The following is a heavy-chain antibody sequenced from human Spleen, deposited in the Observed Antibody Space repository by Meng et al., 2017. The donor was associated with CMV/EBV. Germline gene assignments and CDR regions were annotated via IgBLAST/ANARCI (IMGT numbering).Heavy chain of an antibody. Sequence: ASVKVSCKASGYTFIGYYKHWVRQAPGQGLEWMGWINQDTGDANYAQKFQGRVTMTRDTFITTAYMEVSRLTSDDTAVYYCARERYLVPAASRDYYYYGMDVWGQGTTVTVSS. D-gene: IGHD2-2*01. J-gene: IGHJ6*02. V-gene: IGHV1-2*02. CDR3: ARERYLVPAASRDYYYYGMDV. CDR2: INQDTGDA. CDR1: GYTFIGYY.